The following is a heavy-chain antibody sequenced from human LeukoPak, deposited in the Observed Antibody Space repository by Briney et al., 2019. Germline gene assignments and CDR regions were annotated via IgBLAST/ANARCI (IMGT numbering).Heavy chain of an antibody. CDR2: ISGSGGST. V-gene: IGHV3-23*01. CDR3: ASPVGHIVVVTAGY. D-gene: IGHD2-21*02. Sequence: PGGSLRLSCAASGFTFSSYAMSWVRQAPGKGLEWVSAISGSGGSTYYADSVKGRFTISRDNSKNTLYLQMNSLRAEDTAVYYCASPVGHIVVVTAGYWGQGTLVTVSS. J-gene: IGHJ4*02. CDR1: GFTFSSYA.